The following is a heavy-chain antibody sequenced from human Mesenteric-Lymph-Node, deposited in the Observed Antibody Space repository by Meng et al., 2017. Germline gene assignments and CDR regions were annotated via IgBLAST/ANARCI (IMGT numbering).Heavy chain of an antibody. CDR2: ISYDGSNK. D-gene: IGHD3-3*01. CDR3: ATVVSSGNSFYHFDY. J-gene: IGHJ4*02. V-gene: IGHV3-30*07. Sequence: GESLKISCAASGFTFSSYAMHWVRQAPGKGLEWVAVISYDGSNKYYADSVKGRFTISRDNSKNTLYLQMNSLRAEDTAVYYCATVVSSGNSFYHFDYWGQGTLVTVSS. CDR1: GFTFSSYA.